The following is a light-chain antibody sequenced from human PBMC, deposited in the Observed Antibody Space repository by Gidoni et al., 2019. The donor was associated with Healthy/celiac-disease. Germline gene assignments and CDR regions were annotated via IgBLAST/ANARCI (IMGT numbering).Light chain of an antibody. CDR3: QQYYSTPFT. CDR1: QSVLYSSNNKKY. J-gene: IGKJ3*01. Sequence: DIVMTQSPDSLAVSLGERATINCKSSQSVLYSSNNKKYLAWYQQKPGQPPNLLIYWASTRESGVPDRFSGSGSGTDFTLTISSLQAEDVAVYYCQQYYSTPFTFGPGTKVDIK. V-gene: IGKV4-1*01. CDR2: WAS.